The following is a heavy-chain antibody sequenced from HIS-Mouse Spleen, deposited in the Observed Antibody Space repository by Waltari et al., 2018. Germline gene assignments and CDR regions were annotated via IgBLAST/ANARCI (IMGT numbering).Heavy chain of an antibody. Sequence: QVQLVQAGVEVKKPGASVEASCKASGYTFTGDYLHWARQAPGQGLEWMGWINPNSGGTNYAQKFQGRVTMTRDTSISTAYMELSRLRSDDTAVYYCARDREPDAFDIWGQGTMVTVSS. CDR2: INPNSGGT. CDR1: GYTFTGDY. CDR3: ARDREPDAFDI. J-gene: IGHJ3*02. V-gene: IGHV1-2*02.